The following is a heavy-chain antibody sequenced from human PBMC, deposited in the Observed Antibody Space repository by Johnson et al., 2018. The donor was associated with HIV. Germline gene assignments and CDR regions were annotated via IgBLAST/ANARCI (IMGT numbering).Heavy chain of an antibody. J-gene: IGHJ3*02. CDR3: ARGGLGDYVVAFDI. V-gene: IGHV3-30-3*01. Sequence: QVQLVESGGGLVQPGGSLRLSCAASGFTFSSYAMHWVRQAPGKGLEWVAVISYDGSNKYYANSVQGRFTISRDNSKNTLYLQMNSLRAEDTAVYYCARGGLGDYVVAFDIWGQGTMVTVSS. CDR1: GFTFSSYA. D-gene: IGHD4-17*01. CDR2: ISYDGSNK.